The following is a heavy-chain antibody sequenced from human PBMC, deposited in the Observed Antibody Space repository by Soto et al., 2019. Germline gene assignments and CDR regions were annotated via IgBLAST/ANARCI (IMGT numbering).Heavy chain of an antibody. J-gene: IGHJ4*02. CDR2: IYPGDSDT. V-gene: IGHV5-51*01. CDR3: ARPAYSSSWLWGGYYFDY. CDR1: GYSFTSYW. Sequence: PGESLKISCKGSGYSFTSYWIGWVRQMPGKGLEWMGIIYPGDSDTRYSPSFQGQVTISADKSISTAYLQWSSLKASDTAMYYCARPAYSSSWLWGGYYFDYWGQGTLVTVSS. D-gene: IGHD6-13*01.